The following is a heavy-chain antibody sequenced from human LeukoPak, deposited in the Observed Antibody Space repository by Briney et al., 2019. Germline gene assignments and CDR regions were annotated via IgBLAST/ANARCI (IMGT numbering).Heavy chain of an antibody. CDR3: ARLRYFDWLIDY. D-gene: IGHD3-9*01. Sequence: PSETLSLTCSVSGGSISSYYWSWIRQPPGKGLEWIGYIYYSGSTNYNPSLKSRVTISVDTSKNQFSLKLSSVAAADTAVYYCARLRYFDWLIDYWGQGTLVTVSS. CDR1: GGSISSYY. J-gene: IGHJ4*02. V-gene: IGHV4-59*01. CDR2: IYYSGST.